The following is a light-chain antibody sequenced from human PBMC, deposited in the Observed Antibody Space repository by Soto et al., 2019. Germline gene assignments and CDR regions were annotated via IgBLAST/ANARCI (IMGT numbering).Light chain of an antibody. V-gene: IGKV3-20*01. Sequence: EIVLTQSPGTLSLSPGEKATLSCRASQSVSSNYLAWYQQKPGQAPRPLIYGASSRAIGIPDRFSGSGSGTDFTFTISRLEPEDFAVYYCQQYGSLPWTFGQGTKV. J-gene: IGKJ1*01. CDR2: GAS. CDR1: QSVSSNY. CDR3: QQYGSLPWT.